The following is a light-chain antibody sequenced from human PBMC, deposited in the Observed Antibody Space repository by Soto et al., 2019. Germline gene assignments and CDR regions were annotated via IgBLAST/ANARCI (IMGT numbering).Light chain of an antibody. CDR3: CSSAGRGYG. CDR1: SSDVGSYNL. Sequence: QSALTQPASVSGSPGQSITISCTGTSSDVGSYNLVSWYQQHPGKAPKLMIYEVSKRPSGVSNRFSGSKSGNTASLALSGLQSEDEADYYCCSSAGRGYGFGKGTKVTV. CDR2: EVS. J-gene: IGLJ1*01. V-gene: IGLV2-23*02.